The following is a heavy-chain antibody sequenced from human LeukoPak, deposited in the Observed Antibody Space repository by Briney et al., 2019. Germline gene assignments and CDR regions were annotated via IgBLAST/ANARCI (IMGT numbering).Heavy chain of an antibody. J-gene: IGHJ4*02. V-gene: IGHV6-1*01. CDR3: ARVWGGSDWQFDY. Sequence: SQTLSLTCAISGDSVSSNSAAWNWIRQSPSRGLEWLGRTYYRSKWYNDYAVSVKSRITINPDTSKNQFPLKLSSVTAADTAVYYCARVWGGSDWQFDYWGQGTLVTVSS. D-gene: IGHD6-19*01. CDR2: TYYRSKWYN. CDR1: GDSVSSNSAA.